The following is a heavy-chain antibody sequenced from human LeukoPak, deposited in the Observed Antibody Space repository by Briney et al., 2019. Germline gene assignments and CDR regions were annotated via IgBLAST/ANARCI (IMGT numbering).Heavy chain of an antibody. V-gene: IGHV1-46*01. CDR3: ARDQTDCSRTICYNLHYGMDV. CDR2: INPSGGST. J-gene: IGHJ6*02. D-gene: IGHD2-2*02. Sequence: GASVKVSCKASGYTFTSYYMHWVRQAPGQGLEWMGIINPSGGSTSYAQKFKDRVTMTRDTSTSIVYMELSSLRSEDTAVYYCARDQTDCSRTICYNLHYGMDVWGQGTTVTVSS. CDR1: GYTFTSYY.